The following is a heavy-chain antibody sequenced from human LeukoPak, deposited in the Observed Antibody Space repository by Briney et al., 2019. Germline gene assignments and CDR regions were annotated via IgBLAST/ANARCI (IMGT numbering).Heavy chain of an antibody. D-gene: IGHD6-13*01. V-gene: IGHV3-23*01. CDR1: GFTFSSYA. J-gene: IGHJ4*02. CDR2: ISGSGGST. CDR3: AKDVRLNSSSNWPLDY. Sequence: GGSLRLSCAASGFTFSSYAMSWVRQAPGKGLEWVSAISGSGGSTYYADSVKGRFTISRDNSKNTLYLQMNSLRAEDTAVYYCAKDVRLNSSSNWPLDYWGQGTLVTVSS.